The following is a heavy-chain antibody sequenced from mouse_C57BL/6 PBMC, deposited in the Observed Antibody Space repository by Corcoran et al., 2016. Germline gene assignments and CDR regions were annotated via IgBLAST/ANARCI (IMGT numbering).Heavy chain of an antibody. CDR2: INTYSGVP. Sequence: QIQLVQYGPELKKPGETVEIACKDSGYTFPTYGMSWVKQAPGKGFKWMGWINTYSGVPTYADDFKGRFAFSLETSASTAYLQINNLKNEDTATYFCARGNYDGYHFDYWGQGTTLTVSS. CDR3: ARGNYDGYHFDY. J-gene: IGHJ2*01. CDR1: GYTFPTYG. V-gene: IGHV9-3*01. D-gene: IGHD2-3*01.